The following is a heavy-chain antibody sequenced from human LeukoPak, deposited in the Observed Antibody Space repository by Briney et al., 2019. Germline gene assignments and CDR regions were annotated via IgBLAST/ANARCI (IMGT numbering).Heavy chain of an antibody. CDR2: INGDRSRT. J-gene: IGHJ4*02. D-gene: IGHD1-26*01. CDR1: GFTFNSYW. Sequence: GGSLRLSCAASGFTFNSYWMHWVRQAPGKGLVWVSHINGDRSRTAYADSVKGRFTTSRDNAKNTLYLQVNSLRDEDTAVYYCARSTYSGSYLVSWGQGTLVTVSS. CDR3: ARSTYSGSYLVS. V-gene: IGHV3-74*01.